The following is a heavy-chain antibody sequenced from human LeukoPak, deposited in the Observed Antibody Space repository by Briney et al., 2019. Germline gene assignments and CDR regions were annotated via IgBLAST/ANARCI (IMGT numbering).Heavy chain of an antibody. Sequence: PSETLSLTCTVSGGSISSYYWSWIRQPPGKGLEWIGYIYYSGSTNYNPSLKSRDTISVDTSKNQFSLKLSSVTAADTAVYYCARDSAVTTSYYYYGMDVWGQGTTVTVSS. V-gene: IGHV4-59*01. CDR3: ARDSAVTTSYYYYGMDV. D-gene: IGHD4-17*01. J-gene: IGHJ6*02. CDR1: GGSISSYY. CDR2: IYYSGST.